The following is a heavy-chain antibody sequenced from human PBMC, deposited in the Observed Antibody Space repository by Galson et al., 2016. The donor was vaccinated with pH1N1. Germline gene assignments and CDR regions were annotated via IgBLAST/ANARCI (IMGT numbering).Heavy chain of an antibody. Sequence: ETLSLTCTVSGGSISSSYWSWIRQPPGKGLEWIAYISYSGNNNYNPSLTSRVTISVDTSKNQFSLKLSPVTAADTAVYYCARGDYYYASGTDEDFGFDPWGQGTLVTVSS. CDR2: ISYSGNN. D-gene: IGHD3-10*01. V-gene: IGHV4-59*01. CDR1: GGSISSSY. J-gene: IGHJ5*02. CDR3: ARGDYYYASGTDEDFGFDP.